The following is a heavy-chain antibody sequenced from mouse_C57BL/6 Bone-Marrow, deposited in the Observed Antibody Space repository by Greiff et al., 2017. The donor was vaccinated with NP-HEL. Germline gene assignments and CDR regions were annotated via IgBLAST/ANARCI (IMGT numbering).Heavy chain of an antibody. CDR2: IDPSDSYT. V-gene: IGHV1-69*01. CDR1: GYTFTSYW. CDR3: ASEGYYYGFAY. D-gene: IGHD1-1*01. J-gene: IGHJ3*01. Sequence: VQLQQPGAELVMPGASVKLSCKASGYTFTSYWMHWVKQRPGQGLEWIGEIDPSDSYTNYNQKFKGKSTLTVDKSSSTAYMQLSSLTSEDSAVYYCASEGYYYGFAYWGQGTLVTVSA.